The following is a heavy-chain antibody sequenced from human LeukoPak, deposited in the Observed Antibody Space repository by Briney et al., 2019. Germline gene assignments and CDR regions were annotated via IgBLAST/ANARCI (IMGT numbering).Heavy chain of an antibody. V-gene: IGHV4-34*01. CDR2: INHSGST. Sequence: SETLSLTCAVYGASFSGYYWSWIRKPPGKGLDCTGEINHSGSTNYNPSLKSRVTISVDMSKNQFSLKLSSVTAADTAVYYCARGPPAKPGTGYYYGMDVWGQGTTVTVSS. CDR1: GASFSGYY. J-gene: IGHJ6*02. D-gene: IGHD2-2*01. CDR3: ARGPPAKPGTGYYYGMDV.